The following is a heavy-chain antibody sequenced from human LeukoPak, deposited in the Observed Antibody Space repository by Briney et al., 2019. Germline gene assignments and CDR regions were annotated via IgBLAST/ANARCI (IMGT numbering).Heavy chain of an antibody. V-gene: IGHV1-2*02. CDR2: INPDTGDT. J-gene: IGHJ6*02. CDR3: ARADRSVFYYGMDV. Sequence: ASVKVSCKASGYDLNVYHMHWVRLAPGQGLEWMGWINPDTGDTHYAQKFQGRVTMTRGSSISTVYLELSGLTSDDTAIYYCARADRSVFYYGMDVWGQGTTVTVSS. CDR1: GYDLNVYH. D-gene: IGHD3-16*02.